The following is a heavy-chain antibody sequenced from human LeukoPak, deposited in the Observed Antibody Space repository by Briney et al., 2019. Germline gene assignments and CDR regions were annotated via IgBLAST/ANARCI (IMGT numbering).Heavy chain of an antibody. Sequence: SVKVSCKASGGTFGSYAISWVRQAPGQGIEWMGGIIPIFGTANYAQKFQGRVTITADESTSTAYMELSSLRSEDTAVYYCARDAGGGYENAFDIWGQGTMVTVSS. CDR3: ARDAGGGYENAFDI. D-gene: IGHD5-12*01. V-gene: IGHV1-69*13. J-gene: IGHJ3*02. CDR2: IIPIFGTA. CDR1: GGTFGSYA.